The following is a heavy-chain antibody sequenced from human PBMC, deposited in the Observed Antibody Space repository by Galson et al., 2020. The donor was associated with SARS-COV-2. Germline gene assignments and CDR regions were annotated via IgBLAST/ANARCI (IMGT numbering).Heavy chain of an antibody. J-gene: IGHJ4*02. Sequence: GGSLRLSCTASGLIFSDYYMTWIRQAPGKGLEWISYISPSSDYTNYADSVTGRFTISRDNTKTSLFLHMDSLRAEDTAVYYCAGSHKNFWYNFDNWGQGALVTVSS. CDR1: GLIFSDYY. CDR3: AGSHKNFWYNFDN. V-gene: IGHV3-11*03. CDR2: ISPSSDYT. D-gene: IGHD6-13*01.